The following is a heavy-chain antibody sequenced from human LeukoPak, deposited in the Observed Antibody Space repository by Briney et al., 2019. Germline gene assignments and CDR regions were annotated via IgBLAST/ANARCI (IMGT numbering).Heavy chain of an antibody. CDR3: AREYSSSDNWFDP. D-gene: IGHD6-6*01. Sequence: PSETLSLTCTVSGGSISSYYWSWIRQPPGKGLEWIGYIYYSGSTNYNPSLKCRVTISVDTSKNQFSLKLSSVTAADTAVYYCAREYSSSDNWFDPWGQGTLVTVSS. V-gene: IGHV4-59*01. CDR1: GGSISSYY. CDR2: IYYSGST. J-gene: IGHJ5*02.